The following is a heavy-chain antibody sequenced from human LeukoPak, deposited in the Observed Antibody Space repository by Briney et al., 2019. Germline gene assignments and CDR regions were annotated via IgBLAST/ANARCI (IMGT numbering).Heavy chain of an antibody. V-gene: IGHV3-30-3*01. CDR3: AREAGTGTTDFDY. D-gene: IGHD1-7*01. CDR2: ISDDGSRK. CDR1: GFTFSSYA. Sequence: GRSLRLSCAASGFTFSSYAMHWVRQAPGKGLEWVAVISDDGSRKYYTDSVKGRFTISRDNSKNTLYLQMNSLRAEGTAVYYCAREAGTGTTDFDYWGQGTQVTVSS. J-gene: IGHJ4*02.